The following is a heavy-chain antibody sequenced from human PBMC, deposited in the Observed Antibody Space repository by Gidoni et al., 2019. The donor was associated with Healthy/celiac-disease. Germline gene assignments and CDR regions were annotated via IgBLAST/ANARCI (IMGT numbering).Heavy chain of an antibody. V-gene: IGHV3-11*01. J-gene: IGHJ1*01. Sequence: QVQLVESGGGLVKPGGSLRLSCAASGFTFSDYYMSWIRQAPGKGLEWVSYISSSGSTIYYADSVKGRFTISRDNAKNSLYLQMNSLRAEDTAVYYCASVPVGYCSGGSCALPYFQHWGQGTLVTVSS. CDR2: ISSSGSTI. D-gene: IGHD2-15*01. CDR1: GFTFSDYY. CDR3: ASVPVGYCSGGSCALPYFQH.